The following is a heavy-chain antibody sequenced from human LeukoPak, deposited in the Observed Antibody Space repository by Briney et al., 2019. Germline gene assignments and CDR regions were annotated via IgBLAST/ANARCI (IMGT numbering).Heavy chain of an antibody. CDR1: GFTFNRHW. CDR2: IKQDGSDQ. Sequence: GGSLRLSCAASGFTFNRHWMAWARQAPGKGLEWVANIKQDGSDQYYVGSVKGRFTISRDNAKNSLYMQMNNLRDEDTAVYYCARKAYDSDCFDFWGQGTLVTVSS. D-gene: IGHD2-21*01. V-gene: IGHV3-7*04. J-gene: IGHJ4*02. CDR3: ARKAYDSDCFDF.